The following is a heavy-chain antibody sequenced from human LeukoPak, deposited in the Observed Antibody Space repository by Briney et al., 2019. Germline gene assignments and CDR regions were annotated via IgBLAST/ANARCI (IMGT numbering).Heavy chain of an antibody. CDR3: SRDTFGPNDF. D-gene: IGHD3-10*01. J-gene: IGHJ4*02. V-gene: IGHV3-74*01. CDR2: INPDGSRI. Sequence: PGRSLRLSCAASGFSFSSYWVHWVRQAPGQGLVWVSRINPDGSRITYADSVRGRFAISRDNAKNTLYLQMNSLRADDTAVYYCSRDTFGPNDFWGQGTLVTVSS. CDR1: GFSFSSYW.